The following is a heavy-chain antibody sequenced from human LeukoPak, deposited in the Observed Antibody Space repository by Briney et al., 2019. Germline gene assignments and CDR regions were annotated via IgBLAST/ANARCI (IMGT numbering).Heavy chain of an antibody. V-gene: IGHV3-7*01. CDR1: GFTFSSYW. J-gene: IGHJ4*02. CDR2: IKEDGSEK. Sequence: GGSLRLSCAASGFTFSSYWMTWVRQAPGKGLEWVANIKEDGSEKYYLDSVKGRFTISRDNAKNLLYLQMNSLRAEDTAVHYYARNYFDYWGQGTLVTVSS. CDR3: ARNYFDY.